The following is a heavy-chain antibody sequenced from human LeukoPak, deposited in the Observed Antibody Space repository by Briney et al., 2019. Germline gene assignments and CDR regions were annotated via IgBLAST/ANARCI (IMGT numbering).Heavy chain of an antibody. CDR3: AREGSSRREFL. CDR1: GFTFTSYA. J-gene: IGHJ4*02. Sequence: GGSLRLSCAASGFTFTSYAMNWVRQAPGQGLEWMGWINTNTGNPTYAQGFTGRFVFSLDTSVSTAYLQISSLKAEDTAVYYCAREGSSRREFLWGQGTLVTVSS. D-gene: IGHD6-13*01. V-gene: IGHV7-4-1*02. CDR2: INTNTGNP.